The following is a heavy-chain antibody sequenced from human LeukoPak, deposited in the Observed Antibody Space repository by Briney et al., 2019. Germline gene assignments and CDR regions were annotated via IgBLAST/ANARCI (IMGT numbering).Heavy chain of an antibody. V-gene: IGHV3-11*01. J-gene: IGHJ3*02. D-gene: IGHD3/OR15-3a*01. CDR2: ISSGGSTV. CDR1: GFTFRDHY. Sequence: GGSLRLSCAASGFTFRDHYMSWIRQAPGKGLEWVSNISSGGSTVYYADSVKGRFTNSRDNAENSLSLQMNSLRAEDTAVYYCARKRMDSDAFDIWGQGTMVTVSS. CDR3: ARKRMDSDAFDI.